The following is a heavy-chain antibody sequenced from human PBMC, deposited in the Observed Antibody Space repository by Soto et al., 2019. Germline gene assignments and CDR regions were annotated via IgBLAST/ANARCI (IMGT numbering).Heavy chain of an antibody. J-gene: IGHJ4*02. CDR2: ISENGVNK. V-gene: IGHV3-30*09. CDR1: GFTFTSFA. D-gene: IGHD2-8*01. CDR3: ARRLTKTVSALGY. Sequence: QVQLVESGGGVVQTGASLRLSCSASGFTFTSFAIHWVRQAPAKGLEWVAVISENGVNKYSAESVRGRFVISRDNSKNTVELEMNSLRPEDTAIYFCARRLTKTVSALGYWGQGTLVTVSS.